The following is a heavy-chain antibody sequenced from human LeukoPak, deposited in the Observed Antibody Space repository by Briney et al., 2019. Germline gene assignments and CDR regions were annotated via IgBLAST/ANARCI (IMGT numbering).Heavy chain of an antibody. CDR3: ARDLGSGYSPNDAFDI. CDR2: IYTSGST. CDR1: GGSISSGSYY. Sequence: SETLSLTCTVPGGSISSGSYYWSWIRQPAGKGLEWIGRIYTSGSTNYNPSLKSRVTISVDTSKNQFSLKLSSVTAADTAVCYFARDLGSGYSPNDAFDIWGQGTMVTVSS. J-gene: IGHJ3*02. V-gene: IGHV4-61*02. D-gene: IGHD3-22*01.